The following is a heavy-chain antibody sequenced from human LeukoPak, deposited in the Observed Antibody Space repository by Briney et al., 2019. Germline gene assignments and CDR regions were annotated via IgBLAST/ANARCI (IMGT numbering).Heavy chain of an antibody. Sequence: PSETLSLTCTVSDGSISSRNYYWGWIRQPPGKGLEWIGSIDYNGDTYYNPSLASRVTMSEDTSKNQFSLKLNSVTAEDTAVYYCARGRRGVFTDPINYWAQGTLVTVSS. V-gene: IGHV4-39*01. CDR2: IDYNGDT. CDR1: DGSISSRNYY. J-gene: IGHJ4*02. D-gene: IGHD5-12*01. CDR3: ARGRRGVFTDPINY.